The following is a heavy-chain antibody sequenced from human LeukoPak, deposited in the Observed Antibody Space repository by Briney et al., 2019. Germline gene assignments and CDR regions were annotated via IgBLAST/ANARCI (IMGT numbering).Heavy chain of an antibody. J-gene: IGHJ4*02. CDR2: ISSSSSTI. Sequence: GGSLRRSCAASGFTFSSYSMNWVRKAPGKGLEWVSYISSSSSTIYYADSVKGRFTISRDNAKNSLYLQMNSLRAEDTAVYYCARVRRIAARPGYFDYWGQGTLVTVSS. CDR1: GFTFSSYS. D-gene: IGHD6-6*01. CDR3: ARVRRIAARPGYFDY. V-gene: IGHV3-48*04.